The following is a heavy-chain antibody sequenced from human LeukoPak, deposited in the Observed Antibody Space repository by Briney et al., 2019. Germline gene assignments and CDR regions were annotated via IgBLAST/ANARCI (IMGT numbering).Heavy chain of an antibody. D-gene: IGHD2-2*01. V-gene: IGHV3-53*01. Sequence: GGSLRLSCAASGFTVSTYYMTWVRQAPGKGLECVSVIYSGGSTYYSDSVKGRFTVSRDNSKNTLYLQMNSLRAEDTAMYYCARGLGYCTSTTCLLPFDYWGQGTLVTVSS. CDR1: GFTVSTYY. CDR3: ARGLGYCTSTTCLLPFDY. J-gene: IGHJ4*02. CDR2: IYSGGST.